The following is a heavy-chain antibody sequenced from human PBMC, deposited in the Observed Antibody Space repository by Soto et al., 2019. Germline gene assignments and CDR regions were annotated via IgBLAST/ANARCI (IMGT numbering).Heavy chain of an antibody. V-gene: IGHV4-39*01. CDR1: GGSISSSSYF. Sequence: SETLSLTCTVSGGSISSSSYFWGWIRQPPGKGLEWIGSIYYSGSTYYNPSLKSRVTVSVDTSKNQFSLKLSSVTAADTSVYYCATMGTPATGLYFFDYRGQGSLVTVSS. CDR2: IYYSGST. CDR3: ATMGTPATGLYFFDY. D-gene: IGHD2-15*01. J-gene: IGHJ4*02.